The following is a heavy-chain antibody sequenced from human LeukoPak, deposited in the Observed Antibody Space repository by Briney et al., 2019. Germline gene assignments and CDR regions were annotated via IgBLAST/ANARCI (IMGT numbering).Heavy chain of an antibody. CDR1: GHTFTIYY. CDR3: ARGYRYYDFWSGYYSRSAPGRYYFDY. CDR2: RNPHNGGT. V-gene: IGHV1-2*02. D-gene: IGHD3-3*01. Sequence: VASVKLLCDASGHTFTIYYIQWARQAPRKALEWMGWRNPHNGGTIYPQNFRGRVTLTRDTSISTAYMEVTRLTSDDTAVYYCARGYRYYDFWSGYYSRSAPGRYYFDYWGQGTVVTVSS. J-gene: IGHJ4*02.